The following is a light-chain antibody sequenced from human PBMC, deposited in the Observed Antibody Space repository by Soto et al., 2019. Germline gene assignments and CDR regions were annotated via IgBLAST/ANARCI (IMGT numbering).Light chain of an antibody. V-gene: IGLV2-14*01. Sequence: QSALTQPASVSGSPGQSITISCTGTSSDVGGYNYLSWYQQNPGKAPKVMIYEVSNRPSGVSNRFSGSKSGSTASLTISGLQAEDEADYYCSSYTTSGTPVFGGGTKVTVL. J-gene: IGLJ3*02. CDR1: SSDVGGYNY. CDR3: SSYTTSGTPV. CDR2: EVS.